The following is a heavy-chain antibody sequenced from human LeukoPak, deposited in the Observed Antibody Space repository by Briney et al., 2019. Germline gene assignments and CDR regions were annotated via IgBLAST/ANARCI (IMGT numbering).Heavy chain of an antibody. D-gene: IGHD3-10*01. Sequence: ASVKVSCTASGYTFTGYYMHWVRQAPGQGLEWMGWINPNSGGTNYAQKFQGRVTMTRDTSISTAYMELSRLRSDDTAVYYCARGKAKGRGGSGSYSYDYWGQGTLVTVSS. CDR2: INPNSGGT. CDR3: ARGKAKGRGGSGSYSYDY. J-gene: IGHJ4*02. V-gene: IGHV1-2*02. CDR1: GYTFTGYY.